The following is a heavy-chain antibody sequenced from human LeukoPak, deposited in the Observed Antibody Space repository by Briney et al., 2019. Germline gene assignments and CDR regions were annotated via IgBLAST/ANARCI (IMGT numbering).Heavy chain of an antibody. CDR2: IKPDGSEK. J-gene: IGHJ5*02. CDR3: ARGHWFDP. V-gene: IGHV3-7*03. Sequence: PGGSLRLSCVASGFTFGTYWMSWVRQAPGKGLEWVAYIKPDGSEKSYVDSVKGRFTISRDNAKNSLYLQMNSLRAEDTAVYSCARGHWFDPWGQGTLVTVSS. CDR1: GFTFGTYW.